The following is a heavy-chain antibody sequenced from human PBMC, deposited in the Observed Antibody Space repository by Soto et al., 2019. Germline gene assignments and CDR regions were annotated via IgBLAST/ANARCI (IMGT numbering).Heavy chain of an antibody. V-gene: IGHV3-30-3*01. CDR3: AREVGGTTLDY. CDR2: ISYDGSNK. CDR1: GFTFSSYA. Sequence: QVQLVESGGGVVQPGRSLRLSCAASGFTFSSYAMHWVRQAPGKGLEWVAVISYDGSNKYYADSVKGRFTISRDNSKNTLYLQMNSLRAEDTAVYYCAREVGGTTLDYWGQGTLVTVSS. D-gene: IGHD1-26*01. J-gene: IGHJ4*02.